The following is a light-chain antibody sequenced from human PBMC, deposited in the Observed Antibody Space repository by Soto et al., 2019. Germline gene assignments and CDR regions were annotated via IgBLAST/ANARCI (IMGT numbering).Light chain of an antibody. CDR3: QQSYRTPPIT. Sequence: DIQMTQSPSSLSASVGDRVTITCRASQSISSYLNWYQQKPGKAPKLLIYAASSLQSGVPSRFSGSGSGADFTLTISSLQPDDFATYYCQQSYRTPPITFGQGTRLENK. J-gene: IGKJ5*01. CDR2: AAS. V-gene: IGKV1-39*01. CDR1: QSISSY.